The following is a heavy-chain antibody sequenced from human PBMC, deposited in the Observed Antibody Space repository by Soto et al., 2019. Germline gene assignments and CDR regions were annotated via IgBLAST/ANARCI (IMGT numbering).Heavy chain of an antibody. Sequence: ASVKVSCKASGYTFTSYYMHWVRQAPGQGLEWMGIINPSGGSTRYAQKFQGRVTMARDRSTNTVYMELSRLRSEDTAVYYCAREGMVVVAAMVGLFEIWGQGTMVTVSS. D-gene: IGHD2-15*01. CDR2: INPSGGST. CDR3: AREGMVVVAAMVGLFEI. V-gene: IGHV1-46*03. CDR1: GYTFTSYY. J-gene: IGHJ3*02.